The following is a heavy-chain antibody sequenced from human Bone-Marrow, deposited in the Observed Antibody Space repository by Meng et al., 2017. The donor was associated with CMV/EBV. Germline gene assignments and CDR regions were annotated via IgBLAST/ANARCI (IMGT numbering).Heavy chain of an antibody. CDR3: ARDPNYDFWSGVWYYYGMDV. CDR1: GYTFTGYY. CDR2: IDPNSGGT. J-gene: IGHJ6*02. Sequence: ASVKVSCKTSGYTFTGYYTHWVRQAPGQGLQWMGWIDPNSGGTNYSQKLQGRVTMTTDTSTSTAYMELRSLRSDDTAVYYCARDPNYDFWSGVWYYYGMDVWGQGTTVTVSS. V-gene: IGHV1-2*02. D-gene: IGHD3-3*01.